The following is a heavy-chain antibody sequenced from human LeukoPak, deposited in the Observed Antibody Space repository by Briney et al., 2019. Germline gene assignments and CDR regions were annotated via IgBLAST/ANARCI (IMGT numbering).Heavy chain of an antibody. Sequence: GASVKVSCKASGYTFTSYDINWVRQATGQGLEWMGWMNPNSGNTGYAQKFQGRVTMTRNTSISTAYMEPSSLRSEDTAVYYCARESYYGSGSYYTPVAADYYMDVWGKGTTVTISS. V-gene: IGHV1-8*01. CDR3: ARESYYGSGSYYTPVAADYYMDV. CDR1: GYTFTSYD. CDR2: MNPNSGNT. J-gene: IGHJ6*03. D-gene: IGHD3-10*01.